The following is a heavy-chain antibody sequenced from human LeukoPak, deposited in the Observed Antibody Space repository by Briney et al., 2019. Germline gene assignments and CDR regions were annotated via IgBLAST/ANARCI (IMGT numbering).Heavy chain of an antibody. CDR2: INRDGSTK. V-gene: IGHV3-7*01. Sequence: GGSLRLSCAASGFTFSNSWMAWVRQAPGKGLQWVANINRDGSTKHYADSLKGRFTISRDNPKNSLYLQINNLRADDTAVYYCTRDTEGSPDYWGQGILVTVAS. CDR1: GFTFSNSW. CDR3: TRDTEGSPDY. J-gene: IGHJ4*02. D-gene: IGHD1-26*01.